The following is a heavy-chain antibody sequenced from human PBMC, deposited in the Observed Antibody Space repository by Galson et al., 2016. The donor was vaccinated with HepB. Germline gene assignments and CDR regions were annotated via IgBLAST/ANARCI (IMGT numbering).Heavy chain of an antibody. CDR3: AKDLEGSGWFHDAFDI. J-gene: IGHJ3*02. CDR2: INGIGGST. D-gene: IGHD6-19*01. CDR1: GFTFSNYA. V-gene: IGHV3-23*01. Sequence: SLRLSCAASGFTFSNYAMSWVRQAPGKGLEWVSGINGIGGSTFYADSVKGRFTISRDNSKNTLYLEINSLRVEDTAVYYCAKDLEGSGWFHDAFDIWGQGTMVTVSS.